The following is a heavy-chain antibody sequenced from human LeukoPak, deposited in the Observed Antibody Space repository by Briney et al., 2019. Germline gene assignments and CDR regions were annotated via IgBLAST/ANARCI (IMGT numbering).Heavy chain of an antibody. Sequence: GASVKVSCKASGYTFTSYGISWVRQAPGQGLEWMGWISAYNGNTNYAQKLQGRVTMTTDTSTSTAYMELSRLRSDDTAVYYCARGAATILGGLYNWFDPWGQGTLVTVSS. D-gene: IGHD5-12*01. J-gene: IGHJ5*02. CDR2: ISAYNGNT. CDR3: ARGAATILGGLYNWFDP. V-gene: IGHV1-18*01. CDR1: GYTFTSYG.